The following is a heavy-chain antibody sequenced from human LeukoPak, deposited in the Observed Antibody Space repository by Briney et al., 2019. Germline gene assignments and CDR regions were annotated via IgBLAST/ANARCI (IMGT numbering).Heavy chain of an antibody. D-gene: IGHD3-10*01. J-gene: IGHJ6*02. CDR1: GFTFSSYG. V-gene: IGHV3-33*01. CDR2: IWYDGSNK. Sequence: GGSLRLSCAASGFTFSSYGMRWVRQAPGKGLEWVAVIWYDGSNKYYADSVKGRFTISRDNSKNTLYLQMNSLRAEDTAVYYCARDRSITMVRGVTEYGMDVWGQGTTVTVSS. CDR3: ARDRSITMVRGVTEYGMDV.